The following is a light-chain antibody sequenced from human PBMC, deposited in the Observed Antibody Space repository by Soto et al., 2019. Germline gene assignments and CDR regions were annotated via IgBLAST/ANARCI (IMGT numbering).Light chain of an antibody. CDR1: SSNIGAGYD. CDR2: GNS. CDR3: QSYDSSLSGNVV. Sequence: QSVLTQPPSVSGAPGQRVTISCTGSSSNIGAGYDVHWYQQLPGTAPKLLIYGNSNRPSGVPDRFSGSKSGTSASLAITGLQAEDEADYDCQSYDSSLSGNVVFGGGTTLTVL. J-gene: IGLJ2*01. V-gene: IGLV1-40*01.